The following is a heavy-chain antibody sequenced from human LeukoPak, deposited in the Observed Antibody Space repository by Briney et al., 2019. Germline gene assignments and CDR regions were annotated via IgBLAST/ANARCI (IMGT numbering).Heavy chain of an antibody. CDR3: ARSYRGRRFDY. Sequence: ASVNVSCKASGYTFTGYYVHWVRQAPGQGLEWMGWINPSSGGTNYAQKFQGRVTMTRDTSISTAYLELSRLRSDDTAVYYCARSYRGRRFDYWVQGSLVTVSS. D-gene: IGHD2-21*01. CDR1: GYTFTGYY. J-gene: IGHJ4*02. V-gene: IGHV1-2*02. CDR2: INPSSGGT.